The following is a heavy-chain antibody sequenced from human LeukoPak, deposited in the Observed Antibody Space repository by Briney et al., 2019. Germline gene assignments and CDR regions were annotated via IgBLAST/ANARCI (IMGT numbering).Heavy chain of an antibody. CDR1: GFTFTNYG. CDR3: ARVLNYYDSSGYYFSY. J-gene: IGHJ4*02. D-gene: IGHD3-22*01. CDR2: ISYDGSNK. V-gene: IGHV3-30*03. Sequence: PGTSLRLSCAASGFTFTNYGMHWVRQAPGKGLEWVAVISYDGSNKYYADSVKGRFTISRDNSKNTLYLQMNSLRAEDTAVYYCARVLNYYDSSGYYFSYWGQGTLVTVSS.